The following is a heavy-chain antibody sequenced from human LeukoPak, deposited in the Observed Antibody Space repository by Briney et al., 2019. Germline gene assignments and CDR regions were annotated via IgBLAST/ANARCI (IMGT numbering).Heavy chain of an antibody. V-gene: IGHV4-61*02. CDR2: IYTSGST. J-gene: IGHJ4*02. D-gene: IGHD6-6*01. CDR3: AREGAARNFDY. Sequence: SETLSLTCTVSGGSVSSGTYYWTWIRQPAGKGLEWIGRIYTSGSTNFDPSLKSRVSISLGTSQNQLSLKVSSVTAADTAVYYCAREGAARNFDYWGQGILVTVSS. CDR1: GGSVSSGTYY.